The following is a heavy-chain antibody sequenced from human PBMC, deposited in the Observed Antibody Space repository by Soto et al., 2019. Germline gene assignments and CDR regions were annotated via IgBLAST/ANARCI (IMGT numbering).Heavy chain of an antibody. V-gene: IGHV1-46*01. D-gene: IGHD3-10*01. CDR3: AREARIWFGESYFDY. CDR1: GYTFTSYY. Sequence: ASVKVSCKASGYTFTSYYMHWVRQAPGQGLEWMGIINPSGGSTSYAQKFQGRVTMTRDTSTSTVYMELSSLRSEDTAVYYCAREARIWFGESYFDYWGQGTLVTVSS. J-gene: IGHJ4*02. CDR2: INPSGGST.